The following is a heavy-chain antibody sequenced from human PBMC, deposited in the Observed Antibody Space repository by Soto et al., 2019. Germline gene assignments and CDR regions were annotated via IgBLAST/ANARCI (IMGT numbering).Heavy chain of an antibody. D-gene: IGHD5-12*01. CDR3: ARDNMMATNNYYYYGMDV. J-gene: IGHJ6*02. CDR2: IYYSGST. V-gene: IGHV4-30-4*01. CDR1: GGSISSGDYY. Sequence: QVQLQESGPGLVKPLQTLSLTCTVSGGSISSGDYYWSWIRQPPGKGLEWIGYIYYSGSTYYNPSLKSRVTISVDTSKNQFSLKLSSVTAADTAVYYCARDNMMATNNYYYYGMDVWGQGTTVTVSS.